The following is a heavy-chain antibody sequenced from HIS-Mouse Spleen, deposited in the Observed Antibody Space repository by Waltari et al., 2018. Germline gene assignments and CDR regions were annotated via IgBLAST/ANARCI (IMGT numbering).Heavy chain of an antibody. D-gene: IGHD3-10*01. J-gene: IGHJ3*02. CDR2: ISGSGGGT. Sequence: EVQLLESGGGLVQPGGSLRLSCAASGFTFSSYAMSWVRQAPGRGLEWVSGISGSGGGTYYDESVKGRFTISRDNSKNTLYLQMNSLRAEDTAVYYCAKDRPRLDGSGSYVHDDAFDIWGQGTMVTVSS. V-gene: IGHV3-23*01. CDR3: AKDRPRLDGSGSYVHDDAFDI. CDR1: GFTFSSYA.